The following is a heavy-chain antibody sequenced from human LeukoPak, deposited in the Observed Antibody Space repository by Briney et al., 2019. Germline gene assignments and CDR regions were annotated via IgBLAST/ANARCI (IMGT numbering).Heavy chain of an antibody. CDR1: GFTFSSYW. CDR2: IKRDGSEN. D-gene: IGHD3-9*01. CDR3: ARDQGYYDILTPPDY. J-gene: IGHJ4*02. V-gene: IGHV3-7*03. Sequence: PGGSLRLSCAASGFTFSSYWMSWVRQAPGKGLEWVANIKRDGSENYYVDSVKGRFTISRDNAKDSLYLQMNSLRAEDTALYHCARDQGYYDILTPPDYWGQGTLVTVSS.